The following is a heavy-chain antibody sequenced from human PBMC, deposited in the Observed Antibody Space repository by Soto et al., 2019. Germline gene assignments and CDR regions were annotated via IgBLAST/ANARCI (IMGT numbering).Heavy chain of an antibody. CDR2: ISAYNGNT. J-gene: IGHJ4*02. CDR3: AREPYYFDY. Sequence: QVQLVQSGAEVKKPGASVKVSCKASGFTFTSYGISWVRQAPGQGLEWMGWISAYNGNTKFAQKLKGRVTMTTGTSTSTAYSELRSLRSDDTVVYYCAREPYYFDYWGQATLVTVSS. V-gene: IGHV1-18*01. CDR1: GFTFTSYG.